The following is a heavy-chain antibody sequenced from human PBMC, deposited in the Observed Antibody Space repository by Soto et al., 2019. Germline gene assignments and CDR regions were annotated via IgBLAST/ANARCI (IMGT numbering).Heavy chain of an antibody. D-gene: IGHD2-2*01. J-gene: IGHJ5*02. CDR2: MNPNSGNT. Sequence: QVQLVQSGAEVKKPGASVKVSCKASGYTFTSYDINWVRQATGQGLEWMGWMNPNSGNTGYAQKFQGRVTMTRNTSISTAYMELSSLRSEDTAVYYCARGYCSSTSYNGPWFDPWGQGTLVTVSS. V-gene: IGHV1-8*01. CDR3: ARGYCSSTSYNGPWFDP. CDR1: GYTFTSYD.